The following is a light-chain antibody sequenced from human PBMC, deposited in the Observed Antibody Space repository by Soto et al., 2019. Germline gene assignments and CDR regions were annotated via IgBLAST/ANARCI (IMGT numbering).Light chain of an antibody. CDR1: SSDVGGYDY. CDR2: DVS. CDR3: SSYTTSSPWV. J-gene: IGLJ3*02. Sequence: QSVLTQPASVSGSPGQSITISRTGTSSDVGGYDYVSWYQQHPGKAPKLMIYDVSNRPSGVSNRFSGSKSGNTASLTISGLQAEDEADYYCSSYTTSSPWVFGGGTKVTVL. V-gene: IGLV2-14*01.